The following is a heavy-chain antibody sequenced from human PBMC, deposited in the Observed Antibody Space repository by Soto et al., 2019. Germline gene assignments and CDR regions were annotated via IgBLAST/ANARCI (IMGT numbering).Heavy chain of an antibody. CDR2: INTAGSTK. D-gene: IGHD2-2*01. CDR3: ARAECSTPNCLTAYYSYGLDV. V-gene: IGHV3-48*03. J-gene: IGHJ6*02. CDR1: GFTFSNFE. Sequence: LRLSCAASGFTFSNFEMHWVRQAPGKGLEWVSYINTAGSTKYYAESVKGRFTISRDNARNSLFLQMNSLRAEDTAVYYCARAECSTPNCLTAYYSYGLDVWGQGTTVTVSS.